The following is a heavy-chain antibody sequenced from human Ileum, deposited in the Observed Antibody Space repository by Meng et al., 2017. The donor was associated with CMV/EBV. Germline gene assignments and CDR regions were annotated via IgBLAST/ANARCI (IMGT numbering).Heavy chain of an antibody. V-gene: IGHV4-39*01. D-gene: IGHD2-2*01. Sequence: SETLSLTCTVSGGSISSSTYYWGWIRQPPGKGLEWFGSIYYSGSTVYNPSRKSRVTISVDTSKNQFSLKLSSVTATDTAVYYCARGYIVVVPAANKNSGVFDYWGQGTLVTVSS. J-gene: IGHJ4*02. CDR2: IYYSGST. CDR1: GGSISSSTYY. CDR3: ARGYIVVVPAANKNSGVFDY.